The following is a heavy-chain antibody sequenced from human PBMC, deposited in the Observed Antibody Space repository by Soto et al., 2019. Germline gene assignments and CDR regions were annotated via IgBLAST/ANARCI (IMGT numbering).Heavy chain of an antibody. CDR1: GDSVSSNSAA. D-gene: IGHD6-19*01. CDR3: ARALAPAVAQTDAFDI. V-gene: IGHV6-1*01. CDR2: TYYRSKWYN. Sequence: PSQTLSLTCAISGDSVSSNSAAWNWIRQSPSRGLEWLGRTYYRSKWYNDYAVSVKSRITINPDTSKNQFSLQLNSVTPEDTAVYYCARALAPAVAQTDAFDIWGQGTMVTV. J-gene: IGHJ3*02.